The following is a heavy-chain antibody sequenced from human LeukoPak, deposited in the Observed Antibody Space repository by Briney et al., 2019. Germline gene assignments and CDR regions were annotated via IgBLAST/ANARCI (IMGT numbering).Heavy chain of an antibody. CDR3: AKGNQNMAVGNGVNWFDP. Sequence: PGGSLRLSCAASGFTFSSYAMTWVRQAPGKGLEWVSVISGSGGRTYYADSVKGRFTISRDNSKNTLYLQMNSLRAEDTAVYYCAKGNQNMAVGNGVNWFDPWGQGTLVTVSS. CDR1: GFTFSSYA. D-gene: IGHD6-19*01. J-gene: IGHJ5*02. V-gene: IGHV3-23*01. CDR2: ISGSGGRT.